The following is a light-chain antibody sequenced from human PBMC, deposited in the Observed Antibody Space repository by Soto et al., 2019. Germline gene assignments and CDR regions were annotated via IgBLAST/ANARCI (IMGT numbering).Light chain of an antibody. V-gene: IGKV2-30*01. Sequence: DVVMTQSPLSLPVTLGQPASISCRSSQSLVYSDGIAYLSWFHQRPGQSPRRLIYKVSNRDSGVPDRFSGSVSGIDFTLKISRVEAADVGVYYCMQGTHWPPTFGRGTRVEIK. CDR3: MQGTHWPPT. J-gene: IGKJ1*01. CDR2: KVS. CDR1: QSLVYSDGIAY.